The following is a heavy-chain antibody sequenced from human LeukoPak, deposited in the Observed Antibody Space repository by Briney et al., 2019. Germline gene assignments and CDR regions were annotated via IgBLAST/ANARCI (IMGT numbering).Heavy chain of an antibody. CDR1: GGTFSSYA. CDR2: INTNTGNP. J-gene: IGHJ4*02. Sequence: ASVKVSCKASGGTFSSYAISWVRQAPGQGLEWMGWINTNTGNPTYAQGFTGRFVFSLDTSVSTAYLQISSLKAEDTAVYYCARGELWFGELLSPYYFDYWGQGTLVTVSS. CDR3: ARGELWFGELLSPYYFDY. D-gene: IGHD3-10*01. V-gene: IGHV7-4-1*02.